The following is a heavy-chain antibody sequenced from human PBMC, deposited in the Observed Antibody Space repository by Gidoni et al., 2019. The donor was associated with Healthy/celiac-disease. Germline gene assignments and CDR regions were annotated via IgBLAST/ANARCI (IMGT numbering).Heavy chain of an antibody. D-gene: IGHD1-7*01. Sequence: EVQLVESGGGLVQPEGSLRPSCAASGFTVSSYSMNWVRQAPGKGREWVSYISSSSSTIDYADSVKGRFTIARDNAKHSLYLQMHSLRDADTAVYYCARYPNWNYENSFDYWGQGTLVTVSS. CDR2: ISSSSSTI. V-gene: IGHV3-48*02. J-gene: IGHJ4*02. CDR3: ARYPNWNYENSFDY. CDR1: GFTVSSYS.